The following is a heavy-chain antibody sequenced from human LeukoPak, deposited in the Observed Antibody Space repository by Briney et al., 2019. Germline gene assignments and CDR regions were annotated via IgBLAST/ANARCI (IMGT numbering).Heavy chain of an antibody. Sequence: ASVKVSCKASGCTFSNHYMHWVRQAPGQGLEWMGVINPTGTSTTYSQKFQGRVTMTRDTSTSTVYMALSDLRSEDTAVYYCARDHSSTAAPDRPTWWFEPWGQGTLVTVSS. CDR2: INPTGTST. V-gene: IGHV1-46*01. D-gene: IGHD6-13*01. J-gene: IGHJ5*02. CDR3: ARDHSSTAAPDRPTWWFEP. CDR1: GCTFSNHY.